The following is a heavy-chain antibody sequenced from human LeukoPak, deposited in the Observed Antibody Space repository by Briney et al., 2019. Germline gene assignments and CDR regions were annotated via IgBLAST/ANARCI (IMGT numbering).Heavy chain of an antibody. Sequence: GGSLRLSCAASGVTFSSYAMSWVRQAPGKGLEWVSAISGSGGSTYYTDSVKGRFTISRDNSKNTLYLQMNSLRAEDTAVYYCAKDRHNWNTNDAFDIWGQGTMVTVSS. D-gene: IGHD1-1*01. J-gene: IGHJ3*02. CDR3: AKDRHNWNTNDAFDI. CDR1: GVTFSSYA. CDR2: ISGSGGST. V-gene: IGHV3-23*01.